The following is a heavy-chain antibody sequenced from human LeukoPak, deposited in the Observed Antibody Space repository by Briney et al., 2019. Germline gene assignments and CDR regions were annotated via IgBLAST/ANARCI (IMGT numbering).Heavy chain of an antibody. D-gene: IGHD6-13*01. J-gene: IGHJ4*02. V-gene: IGHV3-23*01. CDR2: ISGIGGST. CDR1: GFTFSSYA. Sequence: GRSLRLSCAASGFTFSSYAMSWVRQAPGKGLEWVSAISGIGGSTYYADSVKGRFTISRDNSKNTLYLQMNSLRAEDTAVYYCAKDRQRFAAAGTSFDYWGQGTLVTVSS. CDR3: AKDRQRFAAAGTSFDY.